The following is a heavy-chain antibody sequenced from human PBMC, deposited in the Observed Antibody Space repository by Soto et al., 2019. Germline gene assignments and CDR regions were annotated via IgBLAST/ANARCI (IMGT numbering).Heavy chain of an antibody. CDR3: AKDLGGDSSGYYIVTADAFDI. D-gene: IGHD3-22*01. Sequence: GSMTLSCAASGFTFSSYAMSWVRQAPGKGLEWVSAISGSGGSTYYADSVKGRFTISRDNSKNTLYLQMNSLRAEDTAVYYCAKDLGGDSSGYYIVTADAFDICGQGTMVIVS. J-gene: IGHJ3*02. V-gene: IGHV3-23*01. CDR1: GFTFSSYA. CDR2: ISGSGGST.